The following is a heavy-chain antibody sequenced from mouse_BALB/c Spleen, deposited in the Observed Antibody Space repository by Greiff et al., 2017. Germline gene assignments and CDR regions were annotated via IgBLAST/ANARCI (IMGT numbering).Heavy chain of an antibody. CDR2: INSNGGST. CDR3: ARADGYGAY. D-gene: IGHD2-2*01. V-gene: IGHV5-6-3*01. J-gene: IGHJ3*01. CDR1: GFTFSSYG. Sequence: EVQVVESGGGLVQPGGSLKLSCAASGFTFSSYGMSWVRQTPDKRLELVATINSNGGSTYYPDSVKGRFTISRDNAKNTLYLQMSSLKSEDTAMYYCARADGYGAYWGQGTLVTVSA.